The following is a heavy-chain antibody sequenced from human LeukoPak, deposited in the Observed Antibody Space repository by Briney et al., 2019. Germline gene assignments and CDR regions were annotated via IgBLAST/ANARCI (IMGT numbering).Heavy chain of an antibody. CDR2: ISGDGGSQ. D-gene: IGHD4-23*01. J-gene: IGHJ4*02. CDR3: AKDISWGGNSGDY. CDR1: GFTFDDYA. Sequence: GGSLRLSCAASGFTFDDYAMHWVRQAPGKGLEWVSLISGDGGSQYYADSVKGRFTIARDNSKHSLYLQMNSLRTEDPALYYCAKDISWGGNSGDYWGQGTLVTVSS. V-gene: IGHV3-43*02.